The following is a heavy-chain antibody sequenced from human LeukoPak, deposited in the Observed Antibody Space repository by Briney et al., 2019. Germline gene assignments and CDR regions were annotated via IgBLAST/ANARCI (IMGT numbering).Heavy chain of an antibody. V-gene: IGHV4-59*01. CDR3: ARVGFGIAASPLFDY. D-gene: IGHD6-6*01. CDR2: IYYSGST. Sequence: PSETLSLTCTVSGGSISSYYWSWIRQPPGKGLEWIGYIYYSGSTNYNPSLKSRVTISVDTSKNQFSLKLSSVTAADTAVYYCARVGFGIAASPLFDYWGQGTLVTVSS. CDR1: GGSISSYY. J-gene: IGHJ4*02.